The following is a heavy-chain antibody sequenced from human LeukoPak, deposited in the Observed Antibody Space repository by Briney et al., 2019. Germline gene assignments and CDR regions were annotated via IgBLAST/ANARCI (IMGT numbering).Heavy chain of an antibody. CDR2: INHSGST. Sequence: SETLSLTCAVYGGSFSGYYWSWIRQPPGKGLGWIGEINHSGSTNYNPSLKSRVTISVDTSKNQFSLKLSSVTAADTAVYYCRGNYYYYYYMDVWGKGTTVTVSS. J-gene: IGHJ6*03. V-gene: IGHV4-34*01. CDR1: GGSFSGYY. CDR3: RGNYYYYYYMDV. D-gene: IGHD3-16*01.